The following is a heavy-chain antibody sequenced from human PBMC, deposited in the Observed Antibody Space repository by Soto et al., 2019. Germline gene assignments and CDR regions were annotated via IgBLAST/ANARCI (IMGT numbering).Heavy chain of an antibody. V-gene: IGHV1-46*01. Sequence: ASLKVSCKASGYTFTSYYMHWVRQAPGQGLEWMGIINPSGGSTSYAQKFQGRVTMTRDTSTSTVYMELSSLRSEDTAVYYCARDLAAAVQNGWFDPWGQGTLVTVS. CDR1: GYTFTSYY. CDR2: INPSGGST. J-gene: IGHJ5*02. CDR3: ARDLAAAVQNGWFDP. D-gene: IGHD6-13*01.